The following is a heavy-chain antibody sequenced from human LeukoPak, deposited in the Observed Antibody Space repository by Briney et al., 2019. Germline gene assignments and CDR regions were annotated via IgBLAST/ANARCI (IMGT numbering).Heavy chain of an antibody. CDR3: ARGGGQGLLY. Sequence: SETLSLTCAVYGGSFSGYYWSWIRQPPGKGLEWIGEINHSGSTNYNPSLKSRVTISVDTSKNQFSLKLSSVTAADTAVYYCARGGGQGLLYWGQGTLVTASS. J-gene: IGHJ4*02. CDR2: INHSGST. CDR1: GGSFSGYY. D-gene: IGHD2-15*01. V-gene: IGHV4-34*01.